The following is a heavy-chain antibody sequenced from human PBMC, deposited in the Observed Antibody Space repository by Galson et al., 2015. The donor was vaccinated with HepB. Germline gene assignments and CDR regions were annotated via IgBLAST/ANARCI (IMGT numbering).Heavy chain of an antibody. CDR3: AKKELLWFGEKN. J-gene: IGHJ4*02. CDR2: ISGSGGST. Sequence: SLRLSCAASGFTFSSYAMSWVRQAPGKGLEWVSAISGSGGSTYYADSVKGRFTISRDNSKNTLYLQMNSLRAEDTAVYYCAKKELLWFGEKNWGQGTLVTVSS. V-gene: IGHV3-23*01. D-gene: IGHD3-10*01. CDR1: GFTFSSYA.